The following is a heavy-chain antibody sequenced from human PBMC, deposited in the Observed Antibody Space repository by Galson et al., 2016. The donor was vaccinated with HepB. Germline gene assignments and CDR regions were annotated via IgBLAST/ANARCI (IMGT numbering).Heavy chain of an antibody. V-gene: IGHV5-51*03. Sequence: QSGAEVKKPGESLKISCKGSGYSFTSHWIGWVRQMPGKGLEWMGIIYPGDSDTRYSPSFQGQVTISADKSISTAYLQWSSLKASDTAMYYCAGMLRDGYNLSWVEPWGQGTLVTVSS. D-gene: IGHD5-24*01. CDR3: AGMLRDGYNLSWVEP. CDR1: GYSFTSHW. J-gene: IGHJ5*02. CDR2: IYPGDSDT.